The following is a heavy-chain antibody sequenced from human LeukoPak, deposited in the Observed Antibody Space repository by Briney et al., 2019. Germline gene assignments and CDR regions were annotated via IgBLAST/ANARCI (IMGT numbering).Heavy chain of an antibody. J-gene: IGHJ4*02. CDR3: AKGYSYGYFDY. Sequence: GGSLRLSCVASGFTFDDYAMHWVRQAPGKGLEWVSGISWNSGSIDYADSVKGRFTISRDNAKNSLYQQMNSLRAEDTALYYCAKGYSYGYFDYWGQGTLVTVSS. CDR1: GFTFDDYA. CDR2: ISWNSGSI. D-gene: IGHD5-18*01. V-gene: IGHV3-9*01.